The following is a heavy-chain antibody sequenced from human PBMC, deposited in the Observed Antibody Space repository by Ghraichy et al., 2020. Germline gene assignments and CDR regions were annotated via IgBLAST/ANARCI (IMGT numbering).Heavy chain of an antibody. CDR2: ISGSGGST. J-gene: IGHJ4*02. D-gene: IGHD1-26*01. V-gene: IGHV3-23*01. CDR1: GFTFSSYA. Sequence: GESLNISCAASGFTFSSYAMSWVRQAPGKGLEWVSAISGSGGSTYYADSVKGRFTISRDNSKNTLYLQMNSLRAEDTAVYYCATDTSGSFLFDYWGQGTLVTVSS. CDR3: ATDTSGSFLFDY.